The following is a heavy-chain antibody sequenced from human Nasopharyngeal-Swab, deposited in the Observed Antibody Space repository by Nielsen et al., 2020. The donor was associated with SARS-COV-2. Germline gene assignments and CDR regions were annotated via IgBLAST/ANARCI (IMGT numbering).Heavy chain of an antibody. CDR2: IYYSGST. J-gene: IGHJ2*01. D-gene: IGHD3-9*01. CDR3: ARDIRTYDILTGYSLGYFDL. V-gene: IGHV4-39*07. Sequence: WIRQPPGKGLEWIGSIYYSGSTYYNPSLKSRATISVDTSKNQFSLKLSSVTAADTAVYYCARDIRTYDILTGYSLGYFDLWGRGTLVTVSS.